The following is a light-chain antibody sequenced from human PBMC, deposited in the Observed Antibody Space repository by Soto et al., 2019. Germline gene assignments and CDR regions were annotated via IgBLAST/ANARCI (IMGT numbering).Light chain of an antibody. CDR2: WAS. CDR3: QQYYSLFT. Sequence: IGVTQSPDSLAVSLGERATINCKSSQSVLYSSNNKNYLAWYRQKPGQPPKLLIYWASTRESGVPDRFSGSGSGTDFTLTISSLQAEDVAVYYCQQYYSLFTFGPGTKVDI. J-gene: IGKJ3*01. V-gene: IGKV4-1*01. CDR1: QSVLYSSNNKNY.